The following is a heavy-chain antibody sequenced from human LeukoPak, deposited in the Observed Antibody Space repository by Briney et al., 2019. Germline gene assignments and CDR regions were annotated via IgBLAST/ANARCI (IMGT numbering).Heavy chain of an antibody. V-gene: IGHV1-2*02. CDR1: GYTFTGYY. Sequence: ASVKVSCKASGYTFTGYYMHWVRQAPGQGLEWMGWINPNSGGTNYAQKFQGRVTMTRDTSISTAYMELSRLRSDDTAVYYCASWGSPCGYNDAFDIWGQGTMVTVSS. D-gene: IGHD3-16*01. CDR2: INPNSGGT. CDR3: ASWGSPCGYNDAFDI. J-gene: IGHJ3*02.